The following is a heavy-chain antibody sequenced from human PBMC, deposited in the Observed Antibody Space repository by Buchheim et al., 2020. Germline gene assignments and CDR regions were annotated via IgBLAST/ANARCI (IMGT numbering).Heavy chain of an antibody. J-gene: IGHJ6*02. Sequence: EVQLVESGGGLVQPGGSLRLSCAASGFTFSSYWMSWVRQAPGKGLEWVANIKQDGSEKYYVDSVKGRFTISRDNAKNSLYLQMNSLRAEDTAVYYCARDYGDYERWYYYYGMDVWGQGTT. CDR1: GFTFSSYW. CDR2: IKQDGSEK. V-gene: IGHV3-7*01. CDR3: ARDYGDYERWYYYYGMDV. D-gene: IGHD4-17*01.